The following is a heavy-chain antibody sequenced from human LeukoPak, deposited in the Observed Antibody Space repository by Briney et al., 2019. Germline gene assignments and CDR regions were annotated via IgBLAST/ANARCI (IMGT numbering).Heavy chain of an antibody. CDR1: GYTFTSYD. Sequence: ASVKVSCKASGYTFTSYDINWVRQAPGQGLEWMGWISAYNGNTNYAQKLQGRVTMTTDTSTSTAYMELRSLRSDDTAVYYCARDRVRLGFDPWGQGTLVTVSS. V-gene: IGHV1-18*01. D-gene: IGHD5-24*01. J-gene: IGHJ5*02. CDR2: ISAYNGNT. CDR3: ARDRVRLGFDP.